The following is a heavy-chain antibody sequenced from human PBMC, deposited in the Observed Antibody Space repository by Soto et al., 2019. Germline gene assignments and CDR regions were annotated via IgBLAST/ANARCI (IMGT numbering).Heavy chain of an antibody. D-gene: IGHD3-16*01. CDR1: GLSFSNYD. V-gene: IGHV3-23*01. Sequence: EVQVLESGGGLVQPGGSLRLSCAASGLSFSNYDMYWVRQAPGKGLEWVSAISVGGDSTYYAVSVKGRFTISRDNSKNTLYLHMNSLSAEDTAVYYCAKAERLRGCFAPWGQGPLVTVSS. J-gene: IGHJ5*02. CDR3: AKAERLRGCFAP. CDR2: ISVGGDST.